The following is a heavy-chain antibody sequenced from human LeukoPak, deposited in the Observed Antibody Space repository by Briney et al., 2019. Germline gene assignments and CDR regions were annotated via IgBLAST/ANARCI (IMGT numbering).Heavy chain of an antibody. Sequence: GGSLRLSCAASGFTFSSYGMHWVRQAPGKGLEWVAVISHDGRTEFYANSVKGRFTISRDNSKNTLDLQMFSLRAEDTALYYCTKEPTSYSSGWYFHHWGQGTLVTVSS. D-gene: IGHD6-25*01. CDR3: TKEPTSYSSGWYFHH. V-gene: IGHV3-30*18. CDR2: ISHDGRTE. J-gene: IGHJ1*01. CDR1: GFTFSSYG.